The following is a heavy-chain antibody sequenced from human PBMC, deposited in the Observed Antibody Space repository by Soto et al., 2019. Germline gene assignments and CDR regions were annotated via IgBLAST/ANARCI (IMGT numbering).Heavy chain of an antibody. CDR1: GFTFSNYA. Sequence: EVPLLESGGGLVQPGGSLRLSCAASGFTFSNYAMTWVRQAPGKGLEWVSAISGSGGSTYYADSVKGRFTISRDNSKNTLYLQMNSLRAEETAVYYCAIVRSPLRNCDWSSQQLFVDDIWGKGTMVTVSS. D-gene: IGHD3-9*01. V-gene: IGHV3-23*01. CDR2: ISGSGGST. J-gene: IGHJ3*02. CDR3: AIVRSPLRNCDWSSQQLFVDDI.